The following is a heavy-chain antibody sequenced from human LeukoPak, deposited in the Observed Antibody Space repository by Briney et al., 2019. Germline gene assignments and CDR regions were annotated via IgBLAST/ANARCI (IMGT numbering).Heavy chain of an antibody. Sequence: GGSLRPSCAASGFTLKNYAMTWVRQAPGKGLEWVSRTSGSGDIRLYADSVKGRFTISRTNSENRLYLQMNSLRADDSGVYYCANYRSGGGGYYSGLEHWGQGTQVTVSS. J-gene: IGHJ1*01. CDR1: GFTLKNYA. CDR3: ANYRSGGGGYYSGLEH. D-gene: IGHD2-15*01. V-gene: IGHV3-23*01. CDR2: TSGSGDIR.